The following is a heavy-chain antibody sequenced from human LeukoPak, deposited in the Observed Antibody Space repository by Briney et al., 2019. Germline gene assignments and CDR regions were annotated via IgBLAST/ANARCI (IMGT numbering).Heavy chain of an antibody. Sequence: SVKVSCKASGGTFSSYAISWVRQAPGQGLEWMGRIIPIFGTANYAQKFQGRVTITTDESTSTAYMELSSLRSEDTALYYCARRTAYCGGDCYPDNDAFDIWGQGTMVTVSS. V-gene: IGHV1-69*05. CDR3: ARRTAYCGGDCYPDNDAFDI. CDR1: GGTFSSYA. J-gene: IGHJ3*02. CDR2: IIPIFGTA. D-gene: IGHD2-21*02.